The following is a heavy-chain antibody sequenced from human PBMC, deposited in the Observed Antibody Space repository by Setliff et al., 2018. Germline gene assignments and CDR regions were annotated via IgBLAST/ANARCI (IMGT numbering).Heavy chain of an antibody. CDR3: ARVDFTMIQGVLGL. CDR1: GVSFSSTTFY. V-gene: IGHV4-39*07. D-gene: IGHD3-10*01. J-gene: IGHJ1*01. Sequence: PSETLSLTCNVSGVSFSSTTFYWAWIRQSPGKGLEWIGSVSFFGSAYYNPSLQSRGAISLDMSKNQFSLKLTSVTAADTAVYYCARVDFTMIQGVLGLWGQGTLVTISS. CDR2: VSFFGSA.